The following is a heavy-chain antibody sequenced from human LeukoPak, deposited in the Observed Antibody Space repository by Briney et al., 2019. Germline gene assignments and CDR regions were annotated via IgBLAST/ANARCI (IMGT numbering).Heavy chain of an antibody. D-gene: IGHD3-10*01. CDR2: INHSGST. J-gene: IGHJ4*02. CDR3: ARNPYGSGSYYVDY. V-gene: IGHV4-34*01. Sequence: SETLSLTCAVYGGSFSGYYWSWIRQPPGEGLEWIGEINHSGSTNYNPSLKSRVTISVDTSKNQFSLKLSSVTAADTAVYYCARNPYGSGSYYVDYWGQGTLVTVSS. CDR1: GGSFSGYY.